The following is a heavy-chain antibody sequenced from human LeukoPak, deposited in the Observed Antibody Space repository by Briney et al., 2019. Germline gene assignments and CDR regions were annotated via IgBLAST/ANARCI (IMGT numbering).Heavy chain of an antibody. V-gene: IGHV7-4-1*01. J-gene: IGHJ5*02. Sequence: ASVKDSCKASGYTFSNYAINWVRQAPGQGLEWMGWINTNTGNPTYAQAFTGRFVFSLDTSVSTAYLKIRSLKAEDTAMYYCARLVVVAPGPSIHWFDPWGQGTLVTVSS. CDR2: INTNTGNP. CDR1: GYTFSNYA. CDR3: ARLVVVAPGPSIHWFDP. D-gene: IGHD2-2*01.